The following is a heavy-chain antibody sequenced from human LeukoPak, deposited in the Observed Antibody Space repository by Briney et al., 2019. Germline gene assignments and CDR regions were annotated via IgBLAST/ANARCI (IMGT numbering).Heavy chain of an antibody. Sequence: EAGGSLRLSCAASEFTFSTYGMHGVRQAPGKGLEGVAVISYDGSYKFYADSVKGRFTISRDNSKSTLYLQMNSLRAEDTAVYYCAKDRYSGLNTIDYWGQGTLVTVSS. D-gene: IGHD6-13*01. J-gene: IGHJ4*02. CDR1: EFTFSTYG. CDR2: ISYDGSYK. V-gene: IGHV3-30*18. CDR3: AKDRYSGLNTIDY.